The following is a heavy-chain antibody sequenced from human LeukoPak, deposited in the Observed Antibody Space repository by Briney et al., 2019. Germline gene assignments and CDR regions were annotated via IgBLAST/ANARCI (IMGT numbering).Heavy chain of an antibody. Sequence: PSETLSLTCTVSGGSISSYYWSWIRQPPGKGLEWIGYIYYSGSTNYNPSLKSRVTISVDTSKNQFSLKLSSVTAADTAVYYCARTTYDFWSGYYYYYYGMDVWGQGTTVTVSS. CDR3: ARTTYDFWSGYYYYYYGMDV. V-gene: IGHV4-59*01. CDR2: IYYSGST. J-gene: IGHJ6*02. D-gene: IGHD3-3*01. CDR1: GGSISSYY.